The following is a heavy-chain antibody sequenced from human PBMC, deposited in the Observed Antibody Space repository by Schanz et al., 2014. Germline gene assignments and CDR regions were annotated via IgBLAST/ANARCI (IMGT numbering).Heavy chain of an antibody. V-gene: IGHV1-69*04. Sequence: QVQLVQSGAEVKKPGASVKVSCKASGYTFTSDSMHWVRQAPGQGLEWMGRIIPILGIANYAQNFQGRVTITADKSTSTAYMELSSLRSDDTAVYYCARGYGDSPTDFWGQGTLVTVSS. D-gene: IGHD4-17*01. CDR1: GYTFTSDS. CDR3: ARGYGDSPTDF. CDR2: IIPILGIA. J-gene: IGHJ4*02.